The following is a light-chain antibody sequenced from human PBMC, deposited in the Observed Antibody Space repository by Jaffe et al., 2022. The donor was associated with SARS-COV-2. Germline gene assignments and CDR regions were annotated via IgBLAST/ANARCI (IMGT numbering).Light chain of an antibody. V-gene: IGKV3-20*01. CDR3: QQYGSSQFT. CDR2: GAS. J-gene: IGKJ3*01. Sequence: EIVLTQSPGTLSLSPGERATLSCRASQSVSSGYLAWYQQKPGQAPRLLIYGASSRATGIPDRISGSGSGTDFTLTINRLEPEDFAVYYCQQYGSSQFTFGPGTKVDIK. CDR1: QSVSSGY.